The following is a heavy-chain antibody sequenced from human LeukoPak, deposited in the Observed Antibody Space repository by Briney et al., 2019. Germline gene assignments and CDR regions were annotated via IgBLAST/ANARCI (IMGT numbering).Heavy chain of an antibody. CDR2: IYYRGST. V-gene: IGHV4-59*01. D-gene: IGHD3-3*02. CDR1: GDSISRYY. CDR3: ARMYYHFWSVPSMFDY. Sequence: SETLSLTCTVSGDSISRYYWSWIRQPPGKGLEWVGYIYYRGSTNYNPSLKSRVTISGDTSKNQFSRKLNYVTAADTAIYYCARMYYHFWSVPSMFDYWGQGTLVTVSS. J-gene: IGHJ4*02.